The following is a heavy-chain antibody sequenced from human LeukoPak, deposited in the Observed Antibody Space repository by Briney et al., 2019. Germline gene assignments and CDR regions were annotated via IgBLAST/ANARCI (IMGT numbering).Heavy chain of an antibody. Sequence: GPSVKVFCKVSGGTFSSYAISWVRQAPGQGLEWMGGIIPLFGTANYAQKFQGRVPITADKSTRTAYMELSSLRCEDTAVYYCARARVSCSGGSCYSEGNYFDYWGQGTLVTVSS. CDR2: IIPLFGTA. J-gene: IGHJ4*02. CDR3: ARARVSCSGGSCYSEGNYFDY. CDR1: GGTFSSYA. V-gene: IGHV1-69*06. D-gene: IGHD2-15*01.